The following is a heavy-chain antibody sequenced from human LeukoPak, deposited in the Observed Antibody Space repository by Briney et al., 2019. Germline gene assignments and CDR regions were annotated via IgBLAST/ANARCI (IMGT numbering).Heavy chain of an antibody. CDR3: ARVWGYDSSGYSPYYFDY. CDR1: GGSISSYY. V-gene: IGHV4-59*01. J-gene: IGHJ4*02. Sequence: SETLSLTCTVSGGSISSYYWSWIRQPPGKGLEWIGYIYYSGSTNYNPSLKSRATISVDTSKNQFSLKLSSVTAADTAVYYCARVWGYDSSGYSPYYFDYWGQGTLVTVSS. CDR2: IYYSGST. D-gene: IGHD3-22*01.